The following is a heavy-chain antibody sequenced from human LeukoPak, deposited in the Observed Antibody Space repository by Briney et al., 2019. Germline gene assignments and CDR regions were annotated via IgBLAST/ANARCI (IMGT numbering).Heavy chain of an antibody. J-gene: IGHJ6*03. CDR1: GYTFTAYG. V-gene: IGHV1-18*01. D-gene: IGHD3-10*01. Sequence: GASVKVSCKASGYTFTAYGISWVRLAPGQGLEWMGWIRVDTGNANYAQRFQGRVTMTTDTSTSTAYMELRGLTSDDTAVYYCSRYGSGYYYSKSKAYYYYYMDVWGKGTTVSVSS. CDR2: IRVDTGNA. CDR3: SRYGSGYYYSKSKAYYYYYMDV.